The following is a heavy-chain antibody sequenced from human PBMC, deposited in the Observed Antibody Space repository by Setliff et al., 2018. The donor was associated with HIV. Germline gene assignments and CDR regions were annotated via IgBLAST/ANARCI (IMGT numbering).Heavy chain of an antibody. CDR1: GGTFSSYA. V-gene: IGHV1-69*13. CDR2: IIPIFGTT. D-gene: IGHD3-22*01. J-gene: IGHJ4*02. Sequence: SVKVSCKASGGTFSSYAISWVRQAPGQGLEWMGGIIPIFGTTNYAQKFQGRVTITADESTTTVYVEFSSLRSEDTAMYYCAISQFYPESSGYYSFDYWGQGTLVTVSS. CDR3: AISQFYPESSGYYSFDY.